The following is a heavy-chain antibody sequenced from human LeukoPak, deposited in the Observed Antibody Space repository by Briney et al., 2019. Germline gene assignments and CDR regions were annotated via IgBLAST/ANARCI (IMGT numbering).Heavy chain of an antibody. J-gene: IGHJ4*02. Sequence: ASVKVSCKASGYTFTGYYMHWVRQAPGQGLEWMGWINPNSGGTNYAQKFQGWVTMTRDTSISTAYMELSRLRSDDTAVYYCARGCNEGSRLEIDYWGQGTLVTVSS. V-gene: IGHV1-2*04. CDR1: GYTFTGYY. D-gene: IGHD2-8*01. CDR3: ARGCNEGSRLEIDY. CDR2: INPNSGGT.